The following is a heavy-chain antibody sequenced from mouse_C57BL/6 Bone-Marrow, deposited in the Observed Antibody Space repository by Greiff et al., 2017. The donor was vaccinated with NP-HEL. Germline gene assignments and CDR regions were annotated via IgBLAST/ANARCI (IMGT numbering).Heavy chain of an antibody. CDR2: INPGSGGT. V-gene: IGHV1-54*01. CDR3: AKGGAY. CDR1: GYAFTNYL. J-gene: IGHJ3*01. Sequence: VQLQQSAAELVRPGTSVKVSCKASGYAFTNYLIEWVKQRPGQGLEWIGVINPGSGGTNYNEKFKGKATLTADKSSSTAYMQLSSLTSEGSAVYYCAKGGAYWGQGTLVTVSA.